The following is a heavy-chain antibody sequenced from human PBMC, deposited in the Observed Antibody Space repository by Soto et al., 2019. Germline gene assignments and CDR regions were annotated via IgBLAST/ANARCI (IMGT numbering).Heavy chain of an antibody. CDR2: INHSGST. CDR1: GGSFSGYY. J-gene: IGHJ5*02. CDR3: ARGSHDILTTKFDP. Sequence: SETLSLTCAVYGGSFSGYYWSWIRRPPGKGLEWIGEINHSGSTNYNPSLKSRVTISVDASKNQFSLKLSSVTAADTAVYYCARGSHDILTTKFDPWGQGTLVTVSS. V-gene: IGHV4-34*01. D-gene: IGHD3-9*01.